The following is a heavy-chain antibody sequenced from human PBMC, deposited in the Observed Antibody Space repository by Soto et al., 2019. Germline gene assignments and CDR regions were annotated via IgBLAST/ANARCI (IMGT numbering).Heavy chain of an antibody. CDR2: INPNTGDI. CDR3: ARGYTYGSFDN. Sequence: QVQLVQSGADVKKPGASVKVSCKTSGYTFTGHYIHWVRQAPGQGLEWMGWINPNTGDISFAEKCQGRVIMTRDTSISTAYMELSRLRSDDTAVYYCARGYTYGSFDNWAQGTLVTVSS. V-gene: IGHV1-2*02. D-gene: IGHD5-18*01. J-gene: IGHJ4*02. CDR1: GYTFTGHY.